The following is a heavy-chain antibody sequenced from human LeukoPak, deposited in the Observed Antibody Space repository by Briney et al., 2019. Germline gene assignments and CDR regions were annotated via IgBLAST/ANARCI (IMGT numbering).Heavy chain of an antibody. V-gene: IGHV1-2*02. Sequence: ASVKVSFKASGYTFTGYYMHWVRQAPGQGLEWMAWMNPNSGATNYAQKFQGRVTMTRDTSINTAYMELSSLRFDDTAVYYCARDPLRRGYGLYWGQGTLVTVSS. J-gene: IGHJ4*02. D-gene: IGHD5-12*01. CDR3: ARDPLRRGYGLY. CDR1: GYTFTGYY. CDR2: MNPNSGAT.